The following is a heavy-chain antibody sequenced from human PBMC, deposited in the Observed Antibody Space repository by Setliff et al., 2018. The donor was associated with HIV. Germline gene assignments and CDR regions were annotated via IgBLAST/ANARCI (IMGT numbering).Heavy chain of an antibody. CDR2: VHANGDT. CDR3: ARTTYSGSYFNDS. CDR1: GDSIGDYY. D-gene: IGHD1-26*01. V-gene: IGHV4-4*07. J-gene: IGHJ5*01. Sequence: SETLSLTCTVSGDSIGDYYWNWIRQPAGKGLEWIGRVHANGDTSYNPSLKSRVTVSVDPSKNQFSLKLSSVTAADTAVYYCARTTYSGSYFNDSWGQGTLVTVSS.